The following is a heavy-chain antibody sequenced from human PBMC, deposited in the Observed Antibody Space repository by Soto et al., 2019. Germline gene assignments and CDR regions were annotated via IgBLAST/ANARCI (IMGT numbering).Heavy chain of an antibody. CDR1: GFTFSSYG. V-gene: IGHV3-30*18. J-gene: IGHJ5*02. CDR3: AKGYGGNVVTPFDP. CDR2: ISYDGSNK. Sequence: QVQLVESGGGVVQPGRSLRLSCAASGFTFSSYGMHWVRQAPGKGLEWVAVISYDGSNKYYADSVKGRFTISRDNSKNTLYLQMNSLRAEDTAVYYCAKGYGGNVVTPFDPWGQGTLVTVSS. D-gene: IGHD4-17*01.